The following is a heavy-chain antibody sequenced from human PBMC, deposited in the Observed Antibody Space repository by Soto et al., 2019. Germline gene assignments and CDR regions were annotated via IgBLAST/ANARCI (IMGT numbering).Heavy chain of an antibody. CDR2: IYYSGST. CDR3: ARDQGNYDILTGYYSSNWFDP. J-gene: IGHJ5*02. CDR1: GGSISSGGYY. D-gene: IGHD3-9*01. Sequence: PSETLSLTCTVSGGSISSGGYYWSWIRQHPGKGLEWIGYIYYSGSTYYNPSLKSRVTISVDTSKNQFSLKLSSVTAADTAVYYCARDQGNYDILTGYYSSNWFDPWGQGTLVTVSS. V-gene: IGHV4-31*03.